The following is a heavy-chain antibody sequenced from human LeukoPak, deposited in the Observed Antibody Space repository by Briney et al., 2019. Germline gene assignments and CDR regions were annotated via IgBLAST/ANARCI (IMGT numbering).Heavy chain of an antibody. CDR2: IKSKIDGGTT. CDR1: GFTFNKAW. V-gene: IGHV3-15*07. D-gene: IGHD2-2*01. J-gene: IGHJ4*02. Sequence: GGSLRLSCAASGFTFNKAWMNWVRQAPGKGLEWVGRIKSKIDGGTTDYAAPVKGRFIISRDDSKNTLYLQMNSLETEDTALYYCISPRTSSYWGQGTLVTVSS. CDR3: ISPRTSSY.